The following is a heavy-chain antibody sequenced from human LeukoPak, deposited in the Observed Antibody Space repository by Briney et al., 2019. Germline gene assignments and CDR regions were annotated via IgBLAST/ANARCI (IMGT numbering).Heavy chain of an antibody. Sequence: GGSLRLSCAASGFTFSRYYVHWVRQAPGKGLVWVSRSDGSGTTYADSVKGRFTVSRDNAKNTLYLQMNSLRVEDTAMYYCTRVFAGDEYSSSGYWGQGTLVTVSS. J-gene: IGHJ4*02. CDR2: SDGSGT. CDR1: GFTFSRYY. CDR3: TRVFAGDEYSSSGY. V-gene: IGHV3-74*01. D-gene: IGHD6-13*01.